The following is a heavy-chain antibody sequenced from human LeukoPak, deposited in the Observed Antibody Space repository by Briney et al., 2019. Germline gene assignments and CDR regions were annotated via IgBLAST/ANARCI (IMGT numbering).Heavy chain of an antibody. CDR1: GFTFSSYT. D-gene: IGHD3-22*01. Sequence: GGSLRLSCAASGFTFSSYTMHWVRQAPGKGLEWEAVISYDGSSDYYADSVKGRFTISRDNSKNTLFLQMNSLRAEDTAVYYCAREANSSGYYYDYWGQGTLVTVSS. CDR3: AREANSSGYYYDY. J-gene: IGHJ4*02. V-gene: IGHV3-30*01. CDR2: ISYDGSSD.